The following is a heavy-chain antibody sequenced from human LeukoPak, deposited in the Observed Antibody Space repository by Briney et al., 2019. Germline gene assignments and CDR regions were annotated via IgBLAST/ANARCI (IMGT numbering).Heavy chain of an antibody. D-gene: IGHD1-26*01. V-gene: IGHV5-51*01. CDR1: GYSFTSYW. CDR3: ARHRVGIYSRNHAFDI. J-gene: IGHJ3*02. Sequence: GESLKISCKVSGYSFTSYWIGWVRQMPGKGLEWMGIIYPGDSDTRYSPSFQGQVTISADKSSSTAYLQWSSLKASDTAMYYCARHRVGIYSRNHAFDIWGQGTMVTVSS. CDR2: IYPGDSDT.